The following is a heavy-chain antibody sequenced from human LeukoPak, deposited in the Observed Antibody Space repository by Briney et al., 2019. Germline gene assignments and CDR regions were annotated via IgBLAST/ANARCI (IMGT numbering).Heavy chain of an antibody. CDR2: INPSGGST. CDR1: GYRFTSYD. CDR3: ARDGPTAAPFDY. J-gene: IGHJ4*02. Sequence: ASVKVSCKASGYRFTSYDMHWVRQAAGQGLVWMGIINPSGGSTSYAQRFQGRVAMTRDTPTTTVCMEVNSLTSEDTAVYFCARDGPTAAPFDYWGQGTLVTVSS. V-gene: IGHV1-46*01. D-gene: IGHD2-2*01.